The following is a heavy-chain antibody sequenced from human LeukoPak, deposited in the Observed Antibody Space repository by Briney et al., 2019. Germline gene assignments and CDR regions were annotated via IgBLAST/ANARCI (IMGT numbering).Heavy chain of an antibody. CDR1: GGTFSSYA. D-gene: IGHD5-18*01. J-gene: IGHJ4*02. CDR2: IIPIFGTA. Sequence: ASVKVSCKASGGTFSSYAISWVRQSPGQGLEWRGGIIPIFGTASYAQKFQGRVTISADKSTSTAYMELSSLRSEDTAVYYCARGQKYTSGYTVTELGSRYFDYWGQGTLVTVSS. V-gene: IGHV1-69*06. CDR3: ARGQKYTSGYTVTELGSRYFDY.